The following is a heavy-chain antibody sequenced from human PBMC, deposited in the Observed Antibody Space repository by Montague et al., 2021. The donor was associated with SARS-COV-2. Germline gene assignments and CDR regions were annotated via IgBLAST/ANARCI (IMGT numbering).Heavy chain of an antibody. D-gene: IGHD3-10*01. CDR2: MHFTGKT. CDR3: AGDRFDFGAGRQGTLDF. J-gene: IGHJ4*02. CDR1: GDSITNHY. Sequence: SETLSLTCSVSGDSITNHYWSWIRQPAGKGLEWIGRMHFTGKTNFSPFFSSRLTMSADTSKNQFSLKLTSATAADTAIYFCAGDRFDFGAGRQGTLDFWGQGTLVTVSS. V-gene: IGHV4-4*07.